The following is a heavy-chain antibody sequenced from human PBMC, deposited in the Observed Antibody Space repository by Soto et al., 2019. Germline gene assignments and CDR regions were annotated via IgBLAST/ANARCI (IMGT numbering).Heavy chain of an antibody. CDR3: ARAAPRYCSGGSRYSGRDY. CDR1: GGSFSGYY. D-gene: IGHD2-15*01. Sequence: SETLSLTCAVYGGSFSGYYWSWIRQPPGKGLEWIGEINHSGSTNYNPSLKSRVTISVDTSKNQFSLKLSSVTAADTAVYYCARAAPRYCSGGSRYSGRDYWRQGTLVTVSS. J-gene: IGHJ4*02. V-gene: IGHV4-34*01. CDR2: INHSGST.